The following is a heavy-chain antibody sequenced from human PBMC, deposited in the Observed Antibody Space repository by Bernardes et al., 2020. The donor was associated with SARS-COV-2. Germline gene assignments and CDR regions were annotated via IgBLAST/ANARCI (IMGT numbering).Heavy chain of an antibody. V-gene: IGHV3-23*01. CDR2: IDYSGSST. CDR1: GFNFRELG. Sequence: GGSLRLSCAASGFNFRELGMMWVRQPPGKGLEWVSTIDYSGSSTHYADSVKGRFTISRDNSQNTLYLEVDSLRVEDTALYYCAKDPSSVRGADCWGQGTLVTVAS. D-gene: IGHD3-16*01. J-gene: IGHJ4*02. CDR3: AKDPSSVRGADC.